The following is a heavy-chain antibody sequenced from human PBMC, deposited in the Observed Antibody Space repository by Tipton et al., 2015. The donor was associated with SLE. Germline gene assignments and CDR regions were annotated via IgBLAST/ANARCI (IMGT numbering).Heavy chain of an antibody. J-gene: IGHJ4*02. CDR3: ARTRVCSSGQGI. Sequence: SLRLSCAASGFTFSSYWMSWVRQAPGKGLEWVANIKQDGREKYYVDSVKGRFAISRDNAKNSLCLQMNSLRAEDTAVYYCARTRVCSSGQGIWGQGTLVTVSS. V-gene: IGHV3-7*01. D-gene: IGHD2-2*01. CDR1: GFTFSSYW. CDR2: IKQDGREK.